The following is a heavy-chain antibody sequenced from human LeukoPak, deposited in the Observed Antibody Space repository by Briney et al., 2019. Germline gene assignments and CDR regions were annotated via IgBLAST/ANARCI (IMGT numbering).Heavy chain of an antibody. Sequence: GRSLRLSCAASGFTFSSYAMHLVRQAPGKGLEGVANIKQDGSEKYYVDAVKGRFTISREHANNSLFLEVNSLRAEDTAVYYCARTITMVGGVSFYYYDYGMDVWGKGTTVTVSS. CDR2: IKQDGSEK. V-gene: IGHV3-7*03. J-gene: IGHJ6*04. CDR3: ARTITMVGGVSFYYYDYGMDV. CDR1: GFTFSSYA. D-gene: IGHD3-10*01.